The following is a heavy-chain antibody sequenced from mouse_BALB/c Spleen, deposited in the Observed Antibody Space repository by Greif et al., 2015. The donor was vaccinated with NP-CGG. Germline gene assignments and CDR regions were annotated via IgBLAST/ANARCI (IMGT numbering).Heavy chain of an antibody. V-gene: IGHV1-7*01. J-gene: IGHJ4*01. CDR1: GYTFTSYW. CDR2: INPSTGYT. CDR3: ARNNAMDY. Sequence: QVQLQHPGAELAKPGGSGKMSCKASGYTFTSYWMHWVKQRPGQGLEWFGYINPSTGYTEYNQKFKDKTTLTADKSSSTVYMQLSRLTSEESAVYYCARNNAMDYWGQGTSVTVSS.